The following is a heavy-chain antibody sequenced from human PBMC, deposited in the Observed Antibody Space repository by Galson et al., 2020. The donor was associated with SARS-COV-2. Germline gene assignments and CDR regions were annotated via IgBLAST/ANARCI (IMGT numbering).Heavy chain of an antibody. CDR3: GRETEMATFNCFDW. CDR1: GYTFTAYY. D-gene: IGHD5-12*01. V-gene: IGHV1-2*04. J-gene: IGHJ4*02. Sequence: SVTVSCKTSGYTFTAYYIHWVRPAPGQGLAWMGWINPNSGGTHYAQKFQGWVTINSDTSISTAYMGLSRLESDDTAVYYCGRETEMATFNCFDWWGQWTLVTLSS. CDR2: INPNSGGT.